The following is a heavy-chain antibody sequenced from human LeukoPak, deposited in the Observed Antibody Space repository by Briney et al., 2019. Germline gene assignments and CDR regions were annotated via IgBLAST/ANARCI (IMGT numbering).Heavy chain of an antibody. D-gene: IGHD3-3*01. Sequence: ASVKVSCKASGYTFTSYDINWVRQATGQGLEWMGWMNPNSGNTGYAQKFQGRVTMTRNTSISTVYMELSSLRSEDTAVYYCARRMEQTIFALDYWGQGTLVTVSS. J-gene: IGHJ4*02. CDR1: GYTFTSYD. CDR2: MNPNSGNT. CDR3: ARRMEQTIFALDY. V-gene: IGHV1-8*01.